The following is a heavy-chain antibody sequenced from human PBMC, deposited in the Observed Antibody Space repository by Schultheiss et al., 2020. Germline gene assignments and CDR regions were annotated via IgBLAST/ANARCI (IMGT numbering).Heavy chain of an antibody. CDR2: ISWNSGSI. V-gene: IGHV3-9*01. J-gene: IGHJ6*04. CDR3: AKDISYGSGSYYIPPLYYYYGMDV. D-gene: IGHD3-10*01. CDR1: GFTFDDYA. Sequence: SLRLSCAASGFTFDDYAMHWVRQAPGKGLEWVSGISWNSGSIGYADSVKGRFTISRDNAKNSLYLQMNSLRAEDTALYYCAKDISYGSGSYYIPPLYYYYGMDVWGKGTTGTVSS.